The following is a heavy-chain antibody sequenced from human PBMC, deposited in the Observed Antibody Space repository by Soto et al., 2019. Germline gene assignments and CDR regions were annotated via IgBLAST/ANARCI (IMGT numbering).Heavy chain of an antibody. J-gene: IGHJ4*02. CDR3: ARYRGGSFYFDY. CDR2: IYHSGST. D-gene: IGHD1-26*01. CDR1: GGSISSGGYS. Sequence: PSETLSLTCAVSGGSISSGGYSWSWIRQPPGKGLEWIGYIYHSGSTYYNPSLKSRVTISVDTSKNQFSLKLSSVTAADTAVYYCARYRGGSFYFDYWGQGTLVTVYS. V-gene: IGHV4-30-2*02.